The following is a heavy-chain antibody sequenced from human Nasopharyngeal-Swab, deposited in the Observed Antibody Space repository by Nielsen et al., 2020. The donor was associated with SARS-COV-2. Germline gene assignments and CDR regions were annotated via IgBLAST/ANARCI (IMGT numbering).Heavy chain of an antibody. CDR3: ARGLVDVNMMLVVIGFSYWLDS. CDR2: INHSGST. J-gene: IGHJ5*01. D-gene: IGHD3-22*01. Sequence: WIRQPPGKGLEWIGEINHSGSTNYNPSLKSRVTISVDTSKNQFSLNLSSVTAADTAVYYCARGLVDVNMMLVVIGFSYWLDSWGQGTLVTVSS. V-gene: IGHV4-34*01.